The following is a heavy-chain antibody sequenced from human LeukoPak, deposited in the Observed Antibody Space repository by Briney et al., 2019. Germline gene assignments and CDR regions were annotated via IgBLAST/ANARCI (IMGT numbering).Heavy chain of an antibody. CDR1: AYNFTRHW. D-gene: IGHD3-10*02. V-gene: IGHV5-51*01. CDR2: IFPADSDT. CDR3: ARHVHDEGFDY. J-gene: IGHJ4*02. Sequence: GESLKISCKGSAYNFTRHWIGWVRQMPGKGLEWMGNIFPADSDTRYSPSFQGQVTISVDKSISTAYLQWSSLQASDTAMYYCARHVHDEGFDYWGQGTLVTVSS.